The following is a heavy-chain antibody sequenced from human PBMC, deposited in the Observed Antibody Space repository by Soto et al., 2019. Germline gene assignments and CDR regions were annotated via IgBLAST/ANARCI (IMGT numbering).Heavy chain of an antibody. D-gene: IGHD3-22*01. Sequence: GGSLRLSCAASGFTFSSYGMHWVRQAPGKGLEWVAVISYDGSNKYYADSVKGRFTISRDNSKNTLYLQMNSLRAEDTAVYYCAKDQDDSSGYPNPPFDYWGQGTLVTVLL. V-gene: IGHV3-30*18. J-gene: IGHJ4*02. CDR3: AKDQDDSSGYPNPPFDY. CDR2: ISYDGSNK. CDR1: GFTFSSYG.